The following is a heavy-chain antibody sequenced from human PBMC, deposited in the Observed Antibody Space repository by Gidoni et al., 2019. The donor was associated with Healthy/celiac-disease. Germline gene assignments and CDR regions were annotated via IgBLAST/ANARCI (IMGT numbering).Heavy chain of an antibody. CDR2: IKSKTDGGTT. V-gene: IGHV3-15*01. D-gene: IGHD6-13*01. CDR1: GFTFSNAW. Sequence: EVQLVESGGGLVKPGGSLRLSCAASGFTFSNAWMSWVRQAPGKGLEWVGRIKSKTDGGTTDYAAPVKGRFTISRDDSKNTLYLQMNSLKTEDTAVYYCTTDSYKTRYSSSWYGDYYYYYGMDVWGQGTTVTVSS. J-gene: IGHJ6*02. CDR3: TTDSYKTRYSSSWYGDYYYYYGMDV.